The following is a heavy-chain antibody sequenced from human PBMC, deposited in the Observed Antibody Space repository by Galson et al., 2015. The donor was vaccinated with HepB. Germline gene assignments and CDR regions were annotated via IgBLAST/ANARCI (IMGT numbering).Heavy chain of an antibody. CDR3: ARCSSGFYYYGMDV. Sequence: SLRLSCAASGFTVSSNYMSWVRQAPGKGLEWVSVIYSGGSTYYADSVKGRFTISRDNSKNTLYLQMNSLRAEDTAVYYCARCSSGFYYYGMDVWGQGTTVTVSS. J-gene: IGHJ6*02. D-gene: IGHD6-19*01. CDR1: GFTVSSNY. CDR2: IYSGGST. V-gene: IGHV3-66*01.